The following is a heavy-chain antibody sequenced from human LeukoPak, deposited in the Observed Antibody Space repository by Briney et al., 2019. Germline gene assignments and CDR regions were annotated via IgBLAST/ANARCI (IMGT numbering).Heavy chain of an antibody. D-gene: IGHD3-3*01. CDR1: GFTFGDYA. J-gene: IGHJ4*02. V-gene: IGHV3-49*04. CDR2: IRSKAYGGTT. CDR3: TSRYYDFWSGYYPFDY. Sequence: PGGSLRLSCTASGFTFGDYAMSWVRQAPGKGLEWVGFIRSKAYGGTTEYAASVKGRFTIPRDDSKSIAYLQMNSLKTEDTAVYYCTSRYYDFWSGYYPFDYWGPGTLVTVSS.